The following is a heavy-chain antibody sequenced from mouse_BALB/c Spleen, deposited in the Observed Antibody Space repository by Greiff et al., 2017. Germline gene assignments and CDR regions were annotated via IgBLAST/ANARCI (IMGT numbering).Heavy chain of an antibody. Sequence: QVQLEQSGPELVKPGASVKMSCTASGYTFTSYVMHWVKQKPGQGLEWIGYINPSTGYTEYNQKFKDKATLTADKSSSTAYMQLSSLTSEDSAVYYCARGGDYRYHYCDYWGKGTLAQSPQ. D-gene: IGHD2-14*01. J-gene: IGHJ2*01. CDR2: INPSTGYT. CDR3: ARGGDYRYHYCDY. V-gene: IGHV1S26*01. CDR1: GYTFTSYV.